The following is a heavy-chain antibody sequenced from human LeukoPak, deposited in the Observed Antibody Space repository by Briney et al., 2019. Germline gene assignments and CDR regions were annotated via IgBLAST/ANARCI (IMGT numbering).Heavy chain of an antibody. CDR3: STRIRAAAGDKNYH. J-gene: IGHJ1*01. V-gene: IGHV3-15*01. CDR1: GFTVSTAY. CDR2: VKSKTDGGTT. D-gene: IGHD6-13*01. Sequence: GGSLRLSCAASGFTVSTAYMYWVRQAPGKGLEWVGRVKSKTDGGTTEYAAPVKGRFTISRDDSKNSLYLQMDSLKTEDTAVYYCSTRIRAAAGDKNYHWGQGTLVTVSS.